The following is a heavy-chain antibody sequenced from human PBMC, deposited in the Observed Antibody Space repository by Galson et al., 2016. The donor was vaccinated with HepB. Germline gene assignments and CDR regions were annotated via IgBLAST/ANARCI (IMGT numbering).Heavy chain of an antibody. D-gene: IGHD5-18*01. Sequence: TLSLTCTISGGSISSGTYYWSWIRQPAGKRLEWIGRIYSSGSTTYNPSLKSRVTMSVETSKNQFSVKLTSLTAADTAVYSCARGGGVAAMGTDAFDLWGQGTMVTVSS. CDR2: IYSSGST. CDR1: GGSISSGTYY. CDR3: ARGGGVAAMGTDAFDL. J-gene: IGHJ3*01. V-gene: IGHV4-61*02.